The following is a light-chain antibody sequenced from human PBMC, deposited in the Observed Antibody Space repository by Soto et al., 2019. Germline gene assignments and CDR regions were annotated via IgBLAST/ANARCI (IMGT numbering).Light chain of an antibody. J-gene: IGKJ1*01. CDR3: QQYNNWPWT. V-gene: IGKV3-15*01. CDR2: GAS. Sequence: EIVMTQSPATLSVSPGERATLSCRASQSVSSNLAWYQQKPGQAPRLLIYGASTRATGIPARFSGSGSGTEFTLTISSLQSEYVAFYYCQQYNNWPWTFGPGTKVDIK. CDR1: QSVSSN.